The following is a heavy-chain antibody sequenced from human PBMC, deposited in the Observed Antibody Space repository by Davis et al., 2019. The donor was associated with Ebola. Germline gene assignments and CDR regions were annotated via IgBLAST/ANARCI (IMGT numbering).Heavy chain of an antibody. J-gene: IGHJ4*02. CDR1: GGTFSSYA. V-gene: IGHV1-69*13. CDR2: IIPIFGTA. D-gene: IGHD3-10*01. Sequence: SSVTVSCQASGGTFSSYAISWVRQAPGQRLEWMGGIIPIFGTANYAQKFQGRVTITADESTSTAYMELSSLRSEDTAVYYCAGGYSGNYLDYWGQGTLVTVSS. CDR3: AGGYSGNYLDY.